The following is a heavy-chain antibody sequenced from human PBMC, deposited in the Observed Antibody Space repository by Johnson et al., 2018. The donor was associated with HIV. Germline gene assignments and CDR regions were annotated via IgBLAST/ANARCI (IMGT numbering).Heavy chain of an antibody. D-gene: IGHD5-24*01. CDR1: GFTFSSYA. J-gene: IGHJ3*02. V-gene: IGHV3-30*14. CDR3: ARAGGYSRDAFDI. Sequence: QVQLVESGGGVVQPGRSLRLSCAASGFTFSSYAIHWVRQAPGEGLEWVAVISYDGSNKYYADSVKGRFTISRENAKNSLYLQMNSLRAGDTAVYYCARAGGYSRDAFDIWGQGTMVTVSS. CDR2: ISYDGSNK.